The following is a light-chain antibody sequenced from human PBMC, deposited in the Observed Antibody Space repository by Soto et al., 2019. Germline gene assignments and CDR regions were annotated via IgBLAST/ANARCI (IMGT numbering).Light chain of an antibody. V-gene: IGLV2-14*01. CDR3: SSFSHRNPV. CDR2: EVT. Sequence: QSALTQPASVSGSPGQSITISCTGTSSDVGDYNFVSWYQQHPGKAPKLMMFEVTNRPSEVSNRFSGSKSGNTASLTISGLQAEDEGDYYCSSFSHRNPVFCGGTKVTV. CDR1: SSDVGDYNF. J-gene: IGLJ2*01.